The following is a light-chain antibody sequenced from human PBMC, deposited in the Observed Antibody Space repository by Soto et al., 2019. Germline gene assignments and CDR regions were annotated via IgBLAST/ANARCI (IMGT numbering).Light chain of an antibody. CDR1: QSISNW. CDR3: QQYDTYWT. CDR2: DAS. V-gene: IGKV1-5*01. Sequence: DVQMTQSPSTLSASVGDRVTITCRASQSISNWLAWYQRKPGKAPKLLIYDASSLESGVPSRFSGSRSGTEFTLTISSLQPDDIATYYCQQYDTYWTFGQGTKVDIK. J-gene: IGKJ1*01.